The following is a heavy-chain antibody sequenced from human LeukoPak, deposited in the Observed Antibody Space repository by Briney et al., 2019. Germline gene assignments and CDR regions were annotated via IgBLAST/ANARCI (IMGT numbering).Heavy chain of an antibody. J-gene: IGHJ4*02. CDR3: AKDLYYDFWSGYPGGY. CDR2: ISGSGSST. Sequence: PGGSLRLSCAASGFTFSSYAMSWVRQAPGKGLEWVSAISGSGSSTYYADSVKGRFTISRDNSKNTLYLQMNSLRAEDTAVYYCAKDLYYDFWSGYPGGYWGQGTLVTVSS. CDR1: GFTFSSYA. D-gene: IGHD3-3*01. V-gene: IGHV3-23*01.